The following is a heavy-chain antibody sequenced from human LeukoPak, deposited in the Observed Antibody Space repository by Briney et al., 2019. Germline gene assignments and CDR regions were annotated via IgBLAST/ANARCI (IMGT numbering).Heavy chain of an antibody. V-gene: IGHV5-51*01. D-gene: IGHD6-6*01. CDR3: ARQLRKYSHMSEY. CDR2: IYPGDSDT. J-gene: IGHJ4*02. Sequence: GESLKISCEGSGYSFTSYCIGWVRQMPGKGLEWMGIIYPGDSDTRYSPSFQGQVTISADKSISTAYLQWSSLKASDTAMYYSARQLRKYSHMSEYWGPGTLVTVSS. CDR1: GYSFTSYC.